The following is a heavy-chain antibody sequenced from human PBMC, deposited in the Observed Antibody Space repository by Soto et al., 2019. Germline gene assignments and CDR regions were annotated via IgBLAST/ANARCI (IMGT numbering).Heavy chain of an antibody. CDR1: GFTVSSNY. D-gene: IGHD3-16*02. V-gene: IGHV3-53*04. Sequence: GGSLRLSCAASGFTVSSNYMSWVRQAPGKGLEWVSVIYSGGSTYYADSVKGRFTISRHNSKNTLYLQMNSLRAEDTAVYYCARGAGGVITHFDYWGQGTLVTVSS. CDR3: ARGAGGVITHFDY. CDR2: IYSGGST. J-gene: IGHJ4*02.